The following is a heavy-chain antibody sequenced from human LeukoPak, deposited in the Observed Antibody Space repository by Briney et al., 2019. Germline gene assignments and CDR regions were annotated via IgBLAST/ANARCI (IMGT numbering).Heavy chain of an antibody. CDR3: ARDRDDYGDPVDY. D-gene: IGHD4-17*01. V-gene: IGHV4-38-2*02. CDR2: IYHSGST. J-gene: IGHJ4*02. CDR1: GYSISSGYY. Sequence: SETLSLTCTVSGYSISSGYYWGWIRQPPGKGLEWIGSIYHSGSTYYNPSLKSRVTISVDTSENQFSLKLSSVTAADTAVYYCARDRDDYGDPVDYWGQGTLVTVSS.